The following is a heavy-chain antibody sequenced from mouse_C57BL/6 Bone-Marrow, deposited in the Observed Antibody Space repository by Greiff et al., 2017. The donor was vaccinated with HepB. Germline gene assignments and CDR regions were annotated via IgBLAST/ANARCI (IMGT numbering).Heavy chain of an antibody. CDR2: ISDGGSYT. Sequence: DVQLVESGGGLVKPGGSLKLSCAASGFTFSSYAMSWVRQTPEKRLEWVATISDGGSYTYYPDNVKGRFTISRDNAKNNLYLQMSHLKSEDTAMYYCARDDYGSSYEDWYFDVWGTGTTVTVSS. V-gene: IGHV5-4*01. CDR3: ARDDYGSSYEDWYFDV. D-gene: IGHD1-1*01. CDR1: GFTFSSYA. J-gene: IGHJ1*03.